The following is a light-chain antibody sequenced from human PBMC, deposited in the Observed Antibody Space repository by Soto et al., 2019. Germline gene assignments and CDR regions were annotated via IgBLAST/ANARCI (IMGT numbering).Light chain of an antibody. CDR3: QQADSFPIT. V-gene: IGKV1-12*01. CDR1: EDINSR. CDR2: AAV. J-gene: IGKJ5*01. Sequence: DIPMTQSPSSVSASVGDRVTTSCRASEDINSRLAWYQQKPGNAPKLLIYAAVILQGGVPSRFNGYGSGTDFTLSISSLQPEDFATYYCQQADSFPITFGQGTRLEIK.